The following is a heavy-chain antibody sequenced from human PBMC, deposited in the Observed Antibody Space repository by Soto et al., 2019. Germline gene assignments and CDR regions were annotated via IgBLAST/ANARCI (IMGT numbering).Heavy chain of an antibody. Sequence: ASVKVSCKASGYTFTSYDINWVRQATGQGLEWMGWMNPNSGNTGYAQKFQGRVTMTRNTSISTAYMELSSLRSEDTAVYYCARYYCSSTSCYSDAFDIWGQGTMVTVSS. D-gene: IGHD2-2*01. V-gene: IGHV1-8*01. CDR2: MNPNSGNT. J-gene: IGHJ3*02. CDR1: GYTFTSYD. CDR3: ARYYCSSTSCYSDAFDI.